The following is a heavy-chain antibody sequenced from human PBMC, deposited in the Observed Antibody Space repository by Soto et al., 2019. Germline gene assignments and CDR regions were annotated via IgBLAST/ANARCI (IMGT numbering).Heavy chain of an antibody. J-gene: IGHJ4*02. CDR3: ATEVYYDDSSGYYSLDY. V-gene: IGHV3-53*01. Sequence: GGSLRLSCAASGFTVSSNYMSWVRQAPGKGLEWVSVIYSGGSTYYADSVKGRFTISRDNSKNTLYLQMNSLRAEDTAVYYCATEVYYDDSSGYYSLDYWGQGTLVTVSS. D-gene: IGHD3-22*01. CDR1: GFTVSSNY. CDR2: IYSGGST.